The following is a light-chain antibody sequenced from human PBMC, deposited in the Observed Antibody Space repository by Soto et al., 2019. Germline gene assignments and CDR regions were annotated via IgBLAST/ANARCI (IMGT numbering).Light chain of an antibody. CDR1: SSDVGGYNY. V-gene: IGLV2-14*01. J-gene: IGLJ1*01. CDR2: DVS. Sequence: QSVLTQPASVSGSPGQPITISCTGTSSDVGGYNYVSWYQQHPGKAPKLMIYDVSNRPSGVSNRFSGSKSGNTASLTISGLHAEDEADYYCSSYTSSSTGVFGTGTKVTVL. CDR3: SSYTSSSTGV.